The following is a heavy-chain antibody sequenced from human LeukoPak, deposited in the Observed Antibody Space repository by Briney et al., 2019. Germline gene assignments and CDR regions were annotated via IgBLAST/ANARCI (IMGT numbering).Heavy chain of an antibody. D-gene: IGHD5-18*01. CDR1: GGSISSGGYS. Sequence: PSETLSLTCAVSGGSISSGGYSWSWIRQPPGTGLEWIGYIYHSGSTYYNPSLKSRVTISVDRSKNQFSLKLSSVTAADTAVYYCARGAIQLWSLYYFDYWGQGTLVTVSS. CDR3: ARGAIQLWSLYYFDY. J-gene: IGHJ4*02. V-gene: IGHV4-30-2*01. CDR2: IYHSGST.